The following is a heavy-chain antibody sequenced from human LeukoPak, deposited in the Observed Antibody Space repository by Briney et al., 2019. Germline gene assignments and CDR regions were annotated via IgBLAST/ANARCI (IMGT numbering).Heavy chain of an antibody. J-gene: IGHJ4*02. Sequence: SETLSLTCAVYGGFFIGYYWSWIRQPPGKGLEWIGEINHSGGANYNPSLKSRVTISADTSKSQFSLKLGSVTAADTAVYYCARVPLRFLEPFDYWGQGTLVTASS. CDR3: ARVPLRFLEPFDY. CDR2: INHSGGA. CDR1: GGFFIGYY. D-gene: IGHD3-3*01. V-gene: IGHV4-34*01.